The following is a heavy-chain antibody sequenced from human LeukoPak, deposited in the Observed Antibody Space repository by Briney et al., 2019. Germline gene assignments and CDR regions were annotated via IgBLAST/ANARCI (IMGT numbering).Heavy chain of an antibody. V-gene: IGHV3-30*18. CDR1: GFTFSSYS. CDR2: ISYDGSNK. CDR3: AKDGSSGYYYFDY. J-gene: IGHJ4*02. Sequence: PGGSLRLSCAASGFTFSSYSMNWVRQAPGKGLEWVAVISYDGSNKYYADSVKGRFTISRDNSKNTLYLQMNSLRAEDTAVYYCAKDGSSGYYYFDYWGQGTLVTVSS. D-gene: IGHD3-22*01.